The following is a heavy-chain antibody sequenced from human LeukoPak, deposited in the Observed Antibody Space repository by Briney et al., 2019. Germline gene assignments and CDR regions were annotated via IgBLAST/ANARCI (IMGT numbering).Heavy chain of an antibody. Sequence: GASVKVSCKASGYTFTSYDINWVRQATGQGLEWMGWMNPNSGNTGYAQKFQGRITMTRNTSISTAYMELSSLRSEDTAVYYCARPLNSSSSVLGYWGQGTLVTVSS. J-gene: IGHJ4*02. CDR1: GYTFTSYD. V-gene: IGHV1-8*01. D-gene: IGHD6-6*01. CDR2: MNPNSGNT. CDR3: ARPLNSSSSVLGY.